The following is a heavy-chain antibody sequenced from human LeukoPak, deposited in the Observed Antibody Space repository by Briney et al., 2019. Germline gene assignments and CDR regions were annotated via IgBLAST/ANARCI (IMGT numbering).Heavy chain of an antibody. CDR3: ARSRLAAAGTYFDY. Sequence: ASAKVSCKASGYTFTDYYIHWVRQAPGQGLEWMGWINPNTGGTHYAQKFQGRVTTTRDTSITTAYMDLSRLRPDDTAVFSCARSRLAAAGTYFDYWGQGTLLTVSS. CDR2: INPNTGGT. CDR1: GYTFTDYY. D-gene: IGHD6-13*01. V-gene: IGHV1-2*02. J-gene: IGHJ4*02.